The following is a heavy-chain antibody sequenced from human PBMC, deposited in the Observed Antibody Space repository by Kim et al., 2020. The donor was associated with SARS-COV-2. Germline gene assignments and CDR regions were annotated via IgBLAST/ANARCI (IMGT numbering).Heavy chain of an antibody. CDR3: VREGAHGLDL. CDR2: IKEDGSQE. CDR1: GFTFSSYW. V-gene: IGHV3-7*03. Sequence: GGSLRLSCAASGFTFSSYWMSWVRQAPGKGLEWVADIKEDGSQEYSVASVKGRSTISRDNAKKSLFSQLNSLGVDDTAVYYCVREGAHGLDLWGLGTLVTVSS. J-gene: IGHJ4*02. D-gene: IGHD3-16*01.